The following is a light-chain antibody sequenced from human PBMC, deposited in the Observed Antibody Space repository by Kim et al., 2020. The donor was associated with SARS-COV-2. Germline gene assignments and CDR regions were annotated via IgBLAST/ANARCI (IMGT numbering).Light chain of an antibody. CDR1: QSISTW. CDR3: QQYSTFPYT. V-gene: IGKV1-5*03. J-gene: IGKJ2*01. CDR2: KAS. Sequence: SASVGDRITITCRASQSISTWLAWYQQSPGKAPRLMIYKASTLESGVPSRFSGSGSGTEFTLTISSLQPDDFATFYCQQYSTFPYTFGLGTKLEI.